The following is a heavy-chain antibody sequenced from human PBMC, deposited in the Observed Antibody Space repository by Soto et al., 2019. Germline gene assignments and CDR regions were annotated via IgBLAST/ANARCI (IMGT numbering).Heavy chain of an antibody. CDR3: ARHFSSNWFWFAY. J-gene: IGHJ4*02. D-gene: IGHD6-13*01. Sequence: GESLKISCKGSGYSFTNHWIGWVRHLPGRGLEWMGIIYPGDSETKYNPSFEGQVSLSVDKSLTTAYLQWSSLKASDTAMYYCARHFSSNWFWFAYWGQGTQVTVSS. CDR1: GYSFTNHW. V-gene: IGHV5-51*01. CDR2: IYPGDSET.